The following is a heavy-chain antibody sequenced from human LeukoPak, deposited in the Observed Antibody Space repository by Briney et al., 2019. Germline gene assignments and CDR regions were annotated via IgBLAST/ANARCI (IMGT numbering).Heavy chain of an antibody. Sequence: GASVKVSCKASGGTFSSYAISWVRQAPGQGLEWMGGIIPIFGTANYAQKFQGRVTITADKSTSTAYMELSSLRSDDTAVYYCAREGSLETTTTIVVVPAAPPGAFDIWGQGTMVTVSS. CDR1: GGTFSSYA. CDR3: AREGSLETTTTIVVVPAAPPGAFDI. J-gene: IGHJ3*02. V-gene: IGHV1-69*06. D-gene: IGHD2-2*01. CDR2: IIPIFGTA.